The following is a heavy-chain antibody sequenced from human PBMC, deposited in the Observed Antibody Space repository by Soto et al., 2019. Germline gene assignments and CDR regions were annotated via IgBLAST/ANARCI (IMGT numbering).Heavy chain of an antibody. CDR1: GFTFSSYP. V-gene: IGHV3-30-3*01. D-gene: IGHD2-15*01. CDR3: ARDGSSSWYFDWYFDL. CDR2: IADDGSSE. Sequence: QVQLVEAGGGVVQPGRSLRLSCEASGFTFSSYPMHWVRQAPGKGLEWMAIIADDGSSEHYAASVKGRFTISRDNSKNTLFLHMSSLPPEDTATYFCARDGSSSWYFDWYFDLWGRGTLVSVSS. J-gene: IGHJ2*01.